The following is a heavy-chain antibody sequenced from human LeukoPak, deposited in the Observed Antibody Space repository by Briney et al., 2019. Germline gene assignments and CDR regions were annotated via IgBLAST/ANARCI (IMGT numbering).Heavy chain of an antibody. Sequence: GGSLRLSCAASGFTFSSYNMNWVRQAPGKGLEWVSYISSSSSTIYYADSVKGRFTISRDNAKNSLYLQMNSLRAEDTAVYYCARDLEADYDFWSGSNNWFDPWGQGTLVTVSS. CDR1: GFTFSSYN. D-gene: IGHD3-3*01. J-gene: IGHJ5*02. V-gene: IGHV3-48*04. CDR2: ISSSSSTI. CDR3: ARDLEADYDFWSGSNNWFDP.